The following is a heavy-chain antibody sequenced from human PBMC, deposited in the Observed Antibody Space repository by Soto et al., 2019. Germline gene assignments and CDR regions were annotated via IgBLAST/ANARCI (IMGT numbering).Heavy chain of an antibody. Sequence: GGSLRLSCAASGFSFGDYIMNWVRQAPGRGLEWVASISHSGSYIFYADLVKGRFTISRDNSRDSLYLQMNSLRVDDTAIYYCASPRDYCVTTSNCFIAFDIWGQGTRVTVSS. V-gene: IGHV3-21*01. CDR2: ISHSGSYI. J-gene: IGHJ3*02. D-gene: IGHD4-17*01. CDR1: GFSFGDYI. CDR3: ASPRDYCVTTSNCFIAFDI.